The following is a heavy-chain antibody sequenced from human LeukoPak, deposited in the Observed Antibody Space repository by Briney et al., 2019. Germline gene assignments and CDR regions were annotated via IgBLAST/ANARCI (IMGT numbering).Heavy chain of an antibody. CDR1: GFTFSGSA. CDR2: IRSKANSYAT. Sequence: GGSLRLSCAASGFTFSGSAMHWVRQASGKGLEWVGRIRSKANSYATAYAASVKGRFTISRDDSKNTAYLQMNSLRAEDTAVYYCARDLGHFDYWGQGTLVTVSS. V-gene: IGHV3-73*01. CDR3: ARDLGHFDY. J-gene: IGHJ4*02.